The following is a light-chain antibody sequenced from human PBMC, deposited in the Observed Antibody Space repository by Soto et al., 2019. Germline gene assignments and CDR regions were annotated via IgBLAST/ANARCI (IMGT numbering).Light chain of an antibody. Sequence: QSVLTQPASVSGSPGQSITISCTGTSSDIAYNYVSWYQHHPGKAPKLIIYEVSNRPSGISNRFSGSKSGNTASLTISGLQAEDEADYYCSSYSSSSTRVFGTGTKLTVL. CDR2: EVS. CDR1: SSDIAYNY. CDR3: SSYSSSSTRV. J-gene: IGLJ1*01. V-gene: IGLV2-14*01.